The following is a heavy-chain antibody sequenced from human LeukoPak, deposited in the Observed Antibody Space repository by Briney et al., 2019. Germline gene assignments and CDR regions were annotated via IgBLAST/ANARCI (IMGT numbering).Heavy chain of an antibody. Sequence: SETLSLTCTASGGSISSYYWSWIRQPPGKGLEWIGYIYYSGSTNYNPSLKSRVTISVDTSKNQFSLKLSSVTAADTAVYYCARGNSKLNYYYYYMDVWGKGTTVTVSS. CDR2: IYYSGST. CDR3: ARGNSKLNYYYYYMDV. V-gene: IGHV4-59*01. J-gene: IGHJ6*03. D-gene: IGHD4-11*01. CDR1: GGSISSYY.